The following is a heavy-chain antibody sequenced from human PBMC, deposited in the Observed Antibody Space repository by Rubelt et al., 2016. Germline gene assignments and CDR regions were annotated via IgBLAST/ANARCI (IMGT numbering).Heavy chain of an antibody. V-gene: IGHV3-23*01. D-gene: IGHD6-19*01. CDR3: TTDTLRHGSGWRPFDY. J-gene: IGHJ4*02. CDR2: ITGSGGGT. Sequence: GGSLRLSCAASGFIFRDYSFSWVRQAPGKGLEWVSGITGSGGGTYYADSVKGRFTISRDNSKDTLYLQMNSLRAEDTAVYYCTTDTLRHGSGWRPFDYWGQGTLVTVSS. CDR1: GFIFRDYS.